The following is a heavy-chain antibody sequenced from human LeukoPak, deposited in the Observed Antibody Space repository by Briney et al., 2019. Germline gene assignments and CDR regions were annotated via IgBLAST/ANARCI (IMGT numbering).Heavy chain of an antibody. CDR2: IYYSGST. CDR1: GFTFSSYA. V-gene: IGHV4-59*01. J-gene: IGHJ6*01. Sequence: PGGSLRLSCAASGFTFSSYAMSWVRQAPGKGLKWLGYIYYSGSTNYNPSLKSRVTISVDTSKNQFSLKLSSVTAADTAVYYCARLPAAMEGDYYYYYGMDVW. CDR3: ARLPAAMEGDYYYYYGMDV. D-gene: IGHD2-2*01.